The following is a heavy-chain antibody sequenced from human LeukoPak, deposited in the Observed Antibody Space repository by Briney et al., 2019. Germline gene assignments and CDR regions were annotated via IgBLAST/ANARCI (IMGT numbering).Heavy chain of an antibody. CDR2: IYYSGST. D-gene: IGHD1-7*01. Sequence: SETLSLTCTVSGGSISSSSYYWGWIRQPRGKGLEWIGSIYYSGSTYYNPSLKSRVTISVDTSKNQFSLKLSSVTAADTAVYYCAETGTTGVYWGQGTLVTVSS. J-gene: IGHJ4*02. CDR3: AETGTTGVY. V-gene: IGHV4-39*01. CDR1: GGSISSSSYY.